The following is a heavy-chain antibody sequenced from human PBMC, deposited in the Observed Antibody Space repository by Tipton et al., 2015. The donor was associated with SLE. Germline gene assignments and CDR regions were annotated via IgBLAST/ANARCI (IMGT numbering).Heavy chain of an antibody. CDR3: ARVWGTGSRGVDY. CDR2: TYYRSKWYS. CDR1: GDSVSTNSAA. V-gene: IGHV6-1*01. J-gene: IGHJ4*02. Sequence: GLVKPSQTLSLTCAFSGDSVSTNSAAWIWIRQSSSRGLEWLGRTYYRSKWYSDYAVSVKSRITINPATSKNQFSLQLNSVTPEDTAVYHSARVWGTGSRGVDYWGQGTLVTVSS. D-gene: IGHD2-2*01.